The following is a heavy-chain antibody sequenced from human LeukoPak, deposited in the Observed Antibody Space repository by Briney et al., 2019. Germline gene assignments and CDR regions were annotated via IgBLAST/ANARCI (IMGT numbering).Heavy chain of an antibody. J-gene: IGHJ6*03. D-gene: IGHD2-2*01. CDR2: INHSGST. CDR3: ARGGGYCSSTSCYVQYYYYYMDV. Sequence: KPSETLSLTCAVYGGSFSGYYWSWLRQPPGKGLEWIGEINHSGSTNYNPSLKSRVTISVDTSKNQFSLKLSAVTAADTAVYYCARGGGYCSSTSCYVQYYYYYMDVWGKGTTVTVS. CDR1: GGSFSGYY. V-gene: IGHV4-34*01.